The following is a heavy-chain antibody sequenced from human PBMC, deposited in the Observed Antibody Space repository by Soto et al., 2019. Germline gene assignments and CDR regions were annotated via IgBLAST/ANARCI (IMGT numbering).Heavy chain of an antibody. Sequence: GESLKISCKASGYSFTRYWVVWVRQLPGKGLEYMGRIDPSDSYTDYSPSFQGHVTLSADKSITTPSLHWNSLKESDTGIYYWAGLRGTATGRPGECWGQGTLVTVSS. CDR1: GYSFTRYW. CDR3: AGLRGTATGRPGEC. D-gene: IGHD3-16*01. J-gene: IGHJ4*02. V-gene: IGHV5-10-1*01. CDR2: IDPSDSYT.